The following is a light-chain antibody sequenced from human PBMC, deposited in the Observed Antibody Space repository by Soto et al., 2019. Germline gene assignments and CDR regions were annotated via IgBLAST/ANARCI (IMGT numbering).Light chain of an antibody. CDR1: SSDVGGYNS. V-gene: IGLV2-14*01. Sequence: QSALTQPASVSGSPGQSITISCTGTSSDVGGYNSVSWYQQHPVKAPKLMIYEVSNRPSGVSNRFSGSKSGNTASLTISGLQAEDEADCYCSSYTTSSTLLYVFGTGTKVTVL. J-gene: IGLJ1*01. CDR2: EVS. CDR3: SSYTTSSTLLYV.